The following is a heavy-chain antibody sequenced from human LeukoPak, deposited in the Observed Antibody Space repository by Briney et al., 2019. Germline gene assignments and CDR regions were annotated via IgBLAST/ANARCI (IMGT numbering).Heavy chain of an antibody. V-gene: IGHV3-33*06. CDR1: GFIFSNYG. J-gene: IGHJ4*02. CDR2: IWYDGSND. Sequence: PGRSLRLSCTAPGFIFSNYGMHWVRQAPGKGLEWVALIWYDGSNDQYAESVKGRFTISRDSSKNTLYLQMNSLRIEDTAVYYCAKDAADSRPDYWGQGTLVTVSS. CDR3: AKDAADSRPDY. D-gene: IGHD6-25*01.